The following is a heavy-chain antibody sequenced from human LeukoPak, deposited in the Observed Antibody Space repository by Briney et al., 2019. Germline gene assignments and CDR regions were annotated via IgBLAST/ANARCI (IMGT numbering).Heavy chain of an antibody. Sequence: GGSLRLSCAASGVTFSYWMSWVRQAPGKGLEWVANIKQDGSEKYYVDSVKGRFTISRDNAKNSLYLQMNSLRAEDTAVYYCARDPYCSSTSCYPTWGQGTLVTVSS. D-gene: IGHD2-2*01. CDR3: ARDPYCSSTSCYPT. CDR2: IKQDGSEK. V-gene: IGHV3-7*01. J-gene: IGHJ4*02. CDR1: GVTFSYW.